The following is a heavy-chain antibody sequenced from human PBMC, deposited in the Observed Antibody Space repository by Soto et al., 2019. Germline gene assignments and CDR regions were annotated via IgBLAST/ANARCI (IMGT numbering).Heavy chain of an antibody. CDR2: IYSGGST. D-gene: IGHD2-21*01. Sequence: GGSLRLSCAASGFTVSSNYMSWVRQAPGKGLEWVSVIYSGGSTYYADSVKGRFTISRDNSKNTLYLQMNSLRAEDTAVYYCARDSLAYCGGHCLPQDMHVPGKATTVTVSS. J-gene: IGHJ6*03. CDR3: ARDSLAYCGGHCLPQDMHV. CDR1: GFTVSSNY. V-gene: IGHV3-66*01.